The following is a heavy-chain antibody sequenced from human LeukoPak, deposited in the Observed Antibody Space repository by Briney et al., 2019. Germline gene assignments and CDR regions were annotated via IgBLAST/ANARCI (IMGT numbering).Heavy chain of an antibody. J-gene: IGHJ4*02. Sequence: KPSETLSLTCTVSGGSISSYYWTWIRQPPGKGLDWIGYISNSGSTNYNPSLKSRVTISSDTSRNQLSLIVTSVTAADTAVYYCAGYDHTNYLAYWGQGTLVTVSS. CDR2: ISNSGST. CDR3: AGYDHTNYLAY. D-gene: IGHD2-15*01. V-gene: IGHV4-59*03. CDR1: GGSISSYY.